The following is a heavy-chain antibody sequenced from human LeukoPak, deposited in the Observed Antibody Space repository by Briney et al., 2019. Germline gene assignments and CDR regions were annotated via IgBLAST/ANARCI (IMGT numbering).Heavy chain of an antibody. CDR3: ARLGYRGNYFDF. V-gene: IGHV1-2*02. CDR1: GYTFTDYY. Sequence: GASIKVSCKASGYTFTDYYVHWMRQAAGQGLEWMGWIYPDTGGTDSAQKFQGRVTMTRDTSTTTVFMELSRLRSDDTAVYFCARLGYRGNYFDFWGRGTLVTVS. J-gene: IGHJ4*02. CDR2: IYPDTGGT. D-gene: IGHD3-10*01.